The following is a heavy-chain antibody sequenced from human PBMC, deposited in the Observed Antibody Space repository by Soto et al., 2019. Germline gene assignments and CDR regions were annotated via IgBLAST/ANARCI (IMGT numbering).Heavy chain of an antibody. V-gene: IGHV2-5*02. CDR3: AHRRAYCSGGSCYSIWFDP. J-gene: IGHJ5*02. CDR1: GFSLSTSGVG. CDR2: IYWDDDK. D-gene: IGHD2-15*01. Sequence: QITLKESGPPLVKPTQTLTLTCTFSGFSLSTSGVGVGWIRQPPGKALEWLALIYWDDDKRYSPSLKSRLTITKDTSKNQVVLTMTNMDPVDTATYYYAHRRAYCSGGSCYSIWFDPWGQGTLVTVSS.